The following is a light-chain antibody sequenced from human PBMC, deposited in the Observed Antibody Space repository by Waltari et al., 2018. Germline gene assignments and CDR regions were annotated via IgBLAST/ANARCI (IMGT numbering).Light chain of an antibody. J-gene: IGLJ2*01. Sequence: SALTQPASVSASPGQSITISCPGSSSDVGRYALVAWYQQHTGKAPHLLIYEVDKRPSGVSYRFSGSKSGNAASLTISGLQAEDEAHYFCSSYTYGGPWVFGGGTLLTVL. CDR1: SSDVGRYAL. CDR2: EVD. V-gene: IGLV2-23*02. CDR3: SSYTYGGPWV.